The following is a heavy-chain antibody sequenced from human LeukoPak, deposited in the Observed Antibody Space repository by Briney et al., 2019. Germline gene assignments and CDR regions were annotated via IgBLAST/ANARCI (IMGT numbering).Heavy chain of an antibody. CDR2: ISSSSSYI. CDR3: ARDLRCSSTSCYYYYMDV. D-gene: IGHD2-2*01. Sequence: GGSLRLSCAASGFTFSSYAMSWVRQAPGKGLEWVSSISSSSSYIYYADSVKGRFTISRDNAENSLYLQMNSLRAEDTAVYYCARDLRCSSTSCYYYYMDVWGKGTTVTVSS. J-gene: IGHJ6*03. CDR1: GFTFSSYA. V-gene: IGHV3-21*01.